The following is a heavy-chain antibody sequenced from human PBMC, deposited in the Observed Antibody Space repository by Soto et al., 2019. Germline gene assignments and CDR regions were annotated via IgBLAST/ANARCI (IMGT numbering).Heavy chain of an antibody. Sequence: QVQLVQSGAEVKKPGASVKVSCKASGYTFTSYGISWVRQAPGQGLEWMGWISAYNGNTNYAQKLQGRVTMTTDTSTSTAYMELRSLRSGDTAVYYCAASPRYYDSSGATFDYWGQGTLVTVSS. V-gene: IGHV1-18*04. CDR1: GYTFTSYG. J-gene: IGHJ4*02. CDR2: ISAYNGNT. CDR3: AASPRYYDSSGATFDY. D-gene: IGHD3-22*01.